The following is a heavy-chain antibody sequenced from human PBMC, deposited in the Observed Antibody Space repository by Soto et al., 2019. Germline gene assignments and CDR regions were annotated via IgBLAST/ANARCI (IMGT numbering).Heavy chain of an antibody. CDR2: IWSDGSNQ. D-gene: IGHD1-1*01. V-gene: IGHV3-33*01. J-gene: IGHJ4*02. Sequence: QVQLVESGGGVVQPGRSLRLSCTASGFTFSTYGMHWVRQAPGKGLEWVTLIWSDGSNQYYADSVKGRFTISRDNSKHTMYLQMNSLRAEDTAVYYCARERRYNWNDGYFDYWGQGTLVTVSS. CDR3: ARERRYNWNDGYFDY. CDR1: GFTFSTYG.